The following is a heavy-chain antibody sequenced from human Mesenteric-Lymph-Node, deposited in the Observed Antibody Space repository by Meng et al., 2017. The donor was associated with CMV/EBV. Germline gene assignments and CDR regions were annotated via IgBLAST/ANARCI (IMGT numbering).Heavy chain of an antibody. V-gene: IGHV4-38-2*02. Sequence: SETLSLTCTVSGYSISSGYYWGWIRQPPGKGLGWIGSIYHSGSTYYNPSLKSRVTISVDTSKNQFSLKLSSVTAADTAVYYCARVGPTTTVSYYYGMDVWGQGTTVTVS. D-gene: IGHD4-11*01. J-gene: IGHJ6*02. CDR1: GYSISSGYY. CDR3: ARVGPTTTVSYYYGMDV. CDR2: IYHSGST.